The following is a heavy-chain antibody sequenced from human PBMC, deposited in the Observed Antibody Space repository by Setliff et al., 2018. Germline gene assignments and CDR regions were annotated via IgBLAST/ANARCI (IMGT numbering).Heavy chain of an antibody. CDR2: ISSSSTTI. Sequence: PGGSLRLSCAASGFTFSSYGMNWVRQAPGKGLEWLSYISSSSTTIYYADSVKCRFTVSRDNAKNSLYLQMNSLRADDAAVYYCARSSAPITRDYMDVWGKGTTVTVSS. CDR3: ARSSAPITRDYMDV. D-gene: IGHD2-2*02. V-gene: IGHV3-48*01. CDR1: GFTFSSYG. J-gene: IGHJ6*03.